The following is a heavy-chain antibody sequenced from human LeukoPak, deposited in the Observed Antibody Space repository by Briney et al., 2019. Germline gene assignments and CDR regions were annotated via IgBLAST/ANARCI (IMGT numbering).Heavy chain of an antibody. D-gene: IGHD3-9*01. CDR2: LWYDGSNK. Sequence: GGSLRLSCAASGFTFSSYGMHWVRQAPGKGLEWVAVLWYDGSNKYYADSVKGRFTISRDNSKNTLYLQMNSLRAEDTAVYYCAKGRLRYFDWLPPGDAFDIWGQGTMVTVSS. CDR1: GFTFSSYG. J-gene: IGHJ3*02. V-gene: IGHV3-33*06. CDR3: AKGRLRYFDWLPPGDAFDI.